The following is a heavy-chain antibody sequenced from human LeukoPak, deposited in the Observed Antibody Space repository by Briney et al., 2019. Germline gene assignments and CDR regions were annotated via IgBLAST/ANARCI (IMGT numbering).Heavy chain of an antibody. Sequence: GGSLRLSCAASGFTFSSYAMSWVRQAPGKGLEWVSAISGSGGSTYYADSVKGRFTISRDNSKNTLYLQVNSLRAEDTAVYYCAKDRYYGGNSDYWGQGTLVTVSS. CDR1: GFTFSSYA. D-gene: IGHD4-23*01. J-gene: IGHJ4*02. V-gene: IGHV3-23*01. CDR3: AKDRYYGGNSDY. CDR2: ISGSGGST.